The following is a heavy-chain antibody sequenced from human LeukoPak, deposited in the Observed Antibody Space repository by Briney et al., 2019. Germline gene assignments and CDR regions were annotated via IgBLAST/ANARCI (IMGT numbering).Heavy chain of an antibody. J-gene: IGHJ5*02. CDR1: GFTVSRSY. CDR3: ARGRGYSQSNWVDP. D-gene: IGHD5-18*01. V-gene: IGHV3-53*01. CDR2: IYSGGTT. Sequence: GRSLRLSCAASGFTVSRSYMIWARQAAGKGLELVSVIYSGGTTYYADSVKGRFTISRDNSKNTLYLQMSSLRAEDTAVYYCARGRGYSQSNWVDPWGQGTMVTVSA.